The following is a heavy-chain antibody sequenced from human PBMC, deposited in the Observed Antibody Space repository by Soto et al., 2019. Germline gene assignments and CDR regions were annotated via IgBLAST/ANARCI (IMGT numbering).Heavy chain of an antibody. CDR2: IFSNDDK. Sequence: QITLKESGPTLMKPTQPLTLTCAFSGFSLSTSGVGVGWVRQPPGKALEWLALIFSNDDKRYSPSLMSRLTITKDTSKNQVVLTMTNINPVDTATYYCAHMSGSGLFGMDVWGQGTTVTVSS. CDR1: GFSLSTSGVG. D-gene: IGHD3-10*01. CDR3: AHMSGSGLFGMDV. J-gene: IGHJ6*02. V-gene: IGHV2-5*01.